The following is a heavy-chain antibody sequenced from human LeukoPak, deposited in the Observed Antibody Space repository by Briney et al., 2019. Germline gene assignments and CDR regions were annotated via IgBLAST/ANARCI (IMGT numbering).Heavy chain of an antibody. D-gene: IGHD3-9*01. Sequence: SETLSLTCTVSGGSISSSSYYWGWVRQPPGKGLEWLGSIYYSGSTYYNPSLKSRVTISVDTSKNQFSLKLSSVTAADTAVYYCARSRRYFDWLLKGAFDIWGQGTMVTVSS. J-gene: IGHJ3*02. CDR1: GGSISSSSYY. CDR2: IYYSGST. CDR3: ARSRRYFDWLLKGAFDI. V-gene: IGHV4-39*07.